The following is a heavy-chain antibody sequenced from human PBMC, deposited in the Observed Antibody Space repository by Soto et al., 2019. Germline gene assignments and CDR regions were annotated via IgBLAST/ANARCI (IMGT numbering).Heavy chain of an antibody. CDR3: VRDLHEPLPADVLQVAN. J-gene: IGHJ4*02. D-gene: IGHD1-1*01. Sequence: PGGSLRLSCAASGFTFSSYEMRWVRQAPGKGLEWISYISSTGSGTHYADSVKGRFTISRDNARNSLSLQMNSLRAEDTAIYYCVRDLHEPLPADVLQVANWGQGTQVTVSS. CDR2: ISSTGSGT. CDR1: GFTFSSYE. V-gene: IGHV3-48*03.